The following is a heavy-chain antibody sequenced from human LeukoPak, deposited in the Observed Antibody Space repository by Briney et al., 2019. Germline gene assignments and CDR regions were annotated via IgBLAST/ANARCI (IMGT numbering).Heavy chain of an antibody. Sequence: GGSLRLSCAASGFTFSTYNMNWVRQAPGKGLEWVSSISGSSSYIYYADSVKGRFSISRDNAKNSLYLQMNSLRAEDTAVYYCAKDGSKELLFRRSGRYMDVWGKGTTVTISS. J-gene: IGHJ6*03. D-gene: IGHD3-10*01. CDR2: ISGSSSYI. V-gene: IGHV3-21*01. CDR3: AKDGSKELLFRRSGRYMDV. CDR1: GFTFSTYN.